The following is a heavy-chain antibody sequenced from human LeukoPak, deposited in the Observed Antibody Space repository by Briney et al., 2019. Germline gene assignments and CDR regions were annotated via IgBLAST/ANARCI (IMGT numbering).Heavy chain of an antibody. CDR1: GFTFGDYA. CDR2: IRSKVYGGTP. Sequence: GGSLRLSCTTSGFTFGDYAMSWVRQAPGKGLEWVGFIRSKVYGGTPEYAASVKGRFTISRDDTKSIAYLQMNSLKTEDTAVYYCTRVDCSSTSCYISHADYWGRGTLVTVSS. CDR3: TRVDCSSTSCYISHADY. V-gene: IGHV3-49*04. D-gene: IGHD2-2*02. J-gene: IGHJ4*02.